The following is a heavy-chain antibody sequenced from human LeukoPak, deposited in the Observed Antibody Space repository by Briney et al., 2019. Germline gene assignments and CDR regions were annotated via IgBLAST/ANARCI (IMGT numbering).Heavy chain of an antibody. J-gene: IGHJ4*02. CDR1: GYTFTSYG. V-gene: IGHV1-18*01. CDR2: ISAYNGNT. D-gene: IGHD6-19*01. CDR3: ASSSPKYSSGWSDTWPFDY. Sequence: ASVKVSCKASGYTFTSYGISWVRQAPGQGLEWMGWISAYNGNTNYAQKLQGRVTITTDTSTSTAYMELRSLRSDDTAVYYCASSSPKYSSGWSDTWPFDYWGQGTLVTVSS.